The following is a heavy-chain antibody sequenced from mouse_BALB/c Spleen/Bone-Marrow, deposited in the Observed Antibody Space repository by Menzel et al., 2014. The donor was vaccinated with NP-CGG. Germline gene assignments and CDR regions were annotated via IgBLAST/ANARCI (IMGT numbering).Heavy chain of an antibody. Sequence: SGPELVKPGASVKMSCKASGYTFTSYVMHWVKQKPGQGLEWTGYINPYNDGTKYNEKFKGKATLTSDKSSSTAYMELSSLTSEDSAVYYCARGVYYYGSSPYYFDYWGQGTTLTVSS. J-gene: IGHJ2*01. V-gene: IGHV1-14*01. D-gene: IGHD1-1*01. CDR2: INPYNDGT. CDR3: ARGVYYYGSSPYYFDY. CDR1: GYTFTSYV.